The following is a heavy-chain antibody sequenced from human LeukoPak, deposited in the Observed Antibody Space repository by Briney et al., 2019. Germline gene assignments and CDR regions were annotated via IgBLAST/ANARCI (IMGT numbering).Heavy chain of an antibody. D-gene: IGHD2-2*01. CDR2: INPNSGGT. CDR3: ARGGVDIVVVPAARYNWFDP. Sequence: GASVKVSCKASGYTFTGYYMHWVRQAPGQGLEWMGWINPNSGGTNYAQKSQGRVTMTRDTSISTAYMELSRLRSDDTAVYYCARGGVDIVVVPAARYNWFDPWGQGTLVTVSS. CDR1: GYTFTGYY. J-gene: IGHJ5*02. V-gene: IGHV1-2*02.